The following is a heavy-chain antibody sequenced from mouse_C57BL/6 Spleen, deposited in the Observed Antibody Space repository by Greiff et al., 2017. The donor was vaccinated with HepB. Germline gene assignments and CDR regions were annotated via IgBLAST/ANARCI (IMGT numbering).Heavy chain of an antibody. D-gene: IGHD2-4*01. V-gene: IGHV5-4*01. J-gene: IGHJ3*01. CDR3: ARDTIYYDYVGFAY. Sequence: EVMLVESGGGLVKPGGSLKLSCAASGFTFSSYAMSWVRQTPEKRLEWVATISDGGSYTYYPDNVKGRFTISRDNAKNNLYLQMSHLKSEDTAMYYCARDTIYYDYVGFAYWGQGTLVTVSA. CDR1: GFTFSSYA. CDR2: ISDGGSYT.